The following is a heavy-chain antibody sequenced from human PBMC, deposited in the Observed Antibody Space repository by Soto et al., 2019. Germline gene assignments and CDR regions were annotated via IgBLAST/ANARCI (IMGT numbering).Heavy chain of an antibody. CDR2: IYSGGST. J-gene: IGHJ6*02. CDR3: DGSGSYILSYYYYGMDV. Sequence: AGGSLRHSCAASGFTVSSNYMSWVRQAPGKGLEWVSVIYSGGSTYYADSVKGRFTISRDNSKDTLYLQMNSLRAEDTAVYYCDGSGSYILSYYYYGMDVWGQGTTVTVSS. CDR1: GFTVSSNY. V-gene: IGHV3-66*01. D-gene: IGHD3-10*01.